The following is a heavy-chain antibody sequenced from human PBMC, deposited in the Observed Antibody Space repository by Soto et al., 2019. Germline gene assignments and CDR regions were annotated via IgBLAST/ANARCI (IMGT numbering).Heavy chain of an antibody. Sequence: GEPLKISCKGSGYSFTSYWIGWLRQMPGKGLEWMGLIYPGDSDTRYSPSFQGQVTISADESISTAYLQWSSLKASDTAMYYCARAPRYCSGGSCYVHWGQGTLVTVS. CDR2: IYPGDSDT. D-gene: IGHD2-15*01. V-gene: IGHV5-51*01. J-gene: IGHJ4*02. CDR3: ARAPRYCSGGSCYVH. CDR1: GYSFTSYW.